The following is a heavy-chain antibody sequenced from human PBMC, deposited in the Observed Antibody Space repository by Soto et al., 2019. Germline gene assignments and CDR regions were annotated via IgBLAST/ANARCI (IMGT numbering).Heavy chain of an antibody. D-gene: IGHD3-10*01. CDR3: ARDPGLLWFGESPFDY. CDR1: GFTFSSYA. J-gene: IGHJ4*02. V-gene: IGHV3-30-3*01. CDR2: ISYDGSNK. Sequence: GGSLRLSCAASGFTFSSYAMHWVRQAPGKGLEWVAVISYDGSNKYYADSVKGRFTISRDNSKNTLYLQMNSLRAEDTAVYYCARDPGLLWFGESPFDYWGQGTLVTVSS.